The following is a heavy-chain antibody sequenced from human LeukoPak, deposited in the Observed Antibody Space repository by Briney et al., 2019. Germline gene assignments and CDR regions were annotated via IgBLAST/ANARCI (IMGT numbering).Heavy chain of an antibody. V-gene: IGHV3-23*01. D-gene: IGHD3-10*01. Sequence: GGSLRLSCAASGFTFSTYGMAWVRQVPGNRLEWVSSIGATGGLISYADSVKGRFTVSSSEKTFYLQMDSLRAEDTAVYFCAAKILGSAPFDFWGQGTLVTVSA. CDR3: AAKILGSAPFDF. CDR1: GFTFSTYG. CDR2: IGATGGLI. J-gene: IGHJ4*02.